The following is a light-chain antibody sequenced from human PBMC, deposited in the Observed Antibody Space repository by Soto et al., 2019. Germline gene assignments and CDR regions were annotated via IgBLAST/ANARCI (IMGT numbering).Light chain of an antibody. CDR3: QSYDSSLSGSV. CDR2: GNS. V-gene: IGLV1-40*01. J-gene: IGLJ2*01. Sequence: QSVLTQPPSVSGAPGQRVTIAWTVSRSNIGAGYDVHWYQQLPGTAPKLLIYGNSNRPSGVPDRFSGSKSGTSASLAITGLQAEDEADYYCQSYDSSLSGSVFGGGTKLTVL. CDR1: RSNIGAGYD.